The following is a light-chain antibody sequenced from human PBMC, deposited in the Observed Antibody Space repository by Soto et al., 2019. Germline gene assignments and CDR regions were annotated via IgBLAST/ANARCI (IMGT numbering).Light chain of an antibody. CDR1: GSNVGASYD. V-gene: IGLV1-40*01. Sequence: QSVVTQPPSVSGAPGQTITMSCTGSGSNVGASYDVHWYQLLPGAGPRLLIYKNNNRPSGATDRFSGSKSGTSASLAITGLRAEDEGDYYCQSYDNILSGPLFGGGTKLTVL. CDR3: QSYDNILSGPL. CDR2: KNN. J-gene: IGLJ3*02.